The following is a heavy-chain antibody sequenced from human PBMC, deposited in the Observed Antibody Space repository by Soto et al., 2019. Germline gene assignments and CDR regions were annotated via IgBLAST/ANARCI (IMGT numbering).Heavy chain of an antibody. J-gene: IGHJ6*03. CDR1: GGTFSSYT. D-gene: IGHD6-6*01. CDR3: ARGISSSSANFYYYMDV. Sequence: QVQLVQSAAEVKKPGSSVKVSCKASGGTFSSYTISWVRQAPGQGLEWMGRIIPILGIANYAQKFQGRVKITADKSKSTAYMELGSLRSEDTAVYYCARGISSSSANFYYYMDVWGKGTTVTVSS. V-gene: IGHV1-69*02. CDR2: IIPILGIA.